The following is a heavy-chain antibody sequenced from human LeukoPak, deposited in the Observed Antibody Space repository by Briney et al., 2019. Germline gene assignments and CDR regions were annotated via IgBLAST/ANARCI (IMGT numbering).Heavy chain of an antibody. Sequence: GGSLRLSCAASGFTFSTYWMNWVGQAPGKGLEWVANIKQDGSEKYYVDSVEGRFTLSRDSAKNSLYLQMNSLRAEDTAVYYCARAEWSNWYFDLWGRGTLVTVSS. V-gene: IGHV3-7*03. CDR3: ARAEWSNWYFDL. D-gene: IGHD3-3*01. CDR1: GFTFSTYW. J-gene: IGHJ2*01. CDR2: IKQDGSEK.